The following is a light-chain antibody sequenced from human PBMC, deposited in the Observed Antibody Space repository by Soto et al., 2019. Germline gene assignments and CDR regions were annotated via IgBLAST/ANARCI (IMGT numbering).Light chain of an antibody. J-gene: IGLJ3*02. CDR3: SSYTSSSTVV. Sequence: QSALTQPASVSGSPGQSITISCTGSSSDVGGYNYVSWYQHHPGKAPKLMIYEVSNRPSGVSNRFSGSKSDSTASLTISGLQSEDEADYYCSSYTSSSTVVFGGGTQLTVL. CDR1: SSDVGGYNY. CDR2: EVS. V-gene: IGLV2-14*01.